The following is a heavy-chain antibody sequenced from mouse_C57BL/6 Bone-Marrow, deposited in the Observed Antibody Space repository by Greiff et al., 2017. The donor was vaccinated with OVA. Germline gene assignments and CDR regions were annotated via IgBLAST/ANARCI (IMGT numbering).Heavy chain of an antibody. CDR1: EYEFPSHD. CDR2: INSDGGST. J-gene: IGHJ1*03. Sequence: DVKLVESGGGLVQPGESLKLSCESNEYEFPSHDMSWVRKTPEKRLELVAAINSDGGSTYYPDTMERRFIISRDNTKKTLYLQMSSLRSEDTAVYYCARLGSAYWYFDVWGTGTTVTVSS. V-gene: IGHV5-2*03. CDR3: ARLGSAYWYFDV. D-gene: IGHD3-3*01.